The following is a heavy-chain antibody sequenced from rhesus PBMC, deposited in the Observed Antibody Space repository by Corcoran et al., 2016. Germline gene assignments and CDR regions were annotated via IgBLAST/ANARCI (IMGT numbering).Heavy chain of an antibody. CDR3: ARGGWRQLDRERFDY. Sequence: QVQLQESGPGLVKPSETLSLTCAVPGASISSYWWNWIRPPPGKGLEWIGETSGNRRDTTSNPTSQSLISISKDAAKVQFALKLSSVTAADAAVYYWARGGWRQLDRERFDYWGQGVLVTVSS. CDR1: GASISSYW. D-gene: IGHD6-25*01. J-gene: IGHJ4*01. CDR2: TSGNRRDT. V-gene: IGHV4-80*01.